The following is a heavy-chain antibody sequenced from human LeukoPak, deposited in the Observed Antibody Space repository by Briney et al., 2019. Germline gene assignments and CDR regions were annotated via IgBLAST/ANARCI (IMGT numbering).Heavy chain of an antibody. CDR3: ARPYGTSMSSYWYFDL. Sequence: SETLSLTCSVSGDSISGYYWSWIRQPPGKGLEWIAYIHNSGNSNYNPSLKSRVTISADTSKNQFSLKLSSVTAADTAVYYCARPYGTSMSSYWYFDLWGRGTLVTVSS. CDR2: IHNSGNS. CDR1: GDSISGYY. J-gene: IGHJ2*01. V-gene: IGHV4-4*08. D-gene: IGHD2-2*01.